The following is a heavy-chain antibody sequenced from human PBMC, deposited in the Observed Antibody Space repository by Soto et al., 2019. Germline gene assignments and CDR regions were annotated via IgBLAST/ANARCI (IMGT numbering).Heavy chain of an antibody. Sequence: PGGSLSLSCAASGFTFSNAWMNWVRQAPGKGLEWVGRIKSKTDGGTTDYAAPVKGRFTISRDDSKNTLYLQMNSLKTEDTAVYYCTTAEGYYDSSGYYPRYYFDYWGQGTLVTVSS. CDR3: TTAEGYYDSSGYYPRYYFDY. D-gene: IGHD3-22*01. CDR1: GFTFSNAW. V-gene: IGHV3-15*07. J-gene: IGHJ4*02. CDR2: IKSKTDGGTT.